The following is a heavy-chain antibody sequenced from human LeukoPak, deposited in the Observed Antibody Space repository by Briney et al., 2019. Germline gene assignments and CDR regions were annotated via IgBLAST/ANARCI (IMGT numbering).Heavy chain of an antibody. CDR2: IYYSGST. V-gene: IGHV4-31*03. CDR3: ARGAAARPTAVTPWFDP. J-gene: IGHJ5*02. Sequence: SETLSLTCTVSGGSISSGGYYWSWIRQHPGKGLEWIGYIYYSGSTYYNPSLKSRVTISVDTSKNQFSLKLSSVTAADTAVYYCARGAAARPTAVTPWFDPWGQGTLVTVSS. D-gene: IGHD6-13*01. CDR1: GGSISSGGYY.